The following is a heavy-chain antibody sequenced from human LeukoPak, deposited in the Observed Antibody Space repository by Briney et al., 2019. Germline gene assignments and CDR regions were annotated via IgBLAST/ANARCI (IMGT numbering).Heavy chain of an antibody. V-gene: IGHV1-8*01. Sequence: ASVKVSCKATGYTFTSYDIHWVRQATGQGLEWMGWMNPNSGNTGYAQKFQGRVTMTRNTSINTAFMELSSLRSEDTAVYYCARGPLFCSSTSCYSNWFDPWGQGTLVTVSS. CDR1: GYTFTSYD. J-gene: IGHJ5*02. D-gene: IGHD2-2*01. CDR3: ARGPLFCSSTSCYSNWFDP. CDR2: MNPNSGNT.